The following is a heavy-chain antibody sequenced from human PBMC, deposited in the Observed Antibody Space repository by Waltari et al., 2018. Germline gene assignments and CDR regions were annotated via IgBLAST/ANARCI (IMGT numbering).Heavy chain of an antibody. Sequence: QVQLQQSGPGLVKPSQTLSLTCTVSGGSISTGSHCWNWIRQPAGKGLEWIGRIHTSGGTKYNPSRKSRVTISVDTSQNQFSLKLSSVTAADTAVYYCAREGDGYNYNDWGQGTLVTVSS. CDR1: GGSISTGSHC. J-gene: IGHJ4*02. CDR2: IHTSGGT. D-gene: IGHD5-12*01. CDR3: AREGDGYNYND. V-gene: IGHV4-61*02.